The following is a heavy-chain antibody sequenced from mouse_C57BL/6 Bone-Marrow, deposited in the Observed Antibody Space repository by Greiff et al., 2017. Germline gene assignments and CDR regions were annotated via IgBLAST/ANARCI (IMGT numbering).Heavy chain of an antibody. V-gene: IGHV5-4*01. CDR1: GFTFSSYA. D-gene: IGHD1-1*01. Sequence: EVKLVESGGGLVKPGGSLKLSCAASGFTFSSYAMSWVRQTPEKRPEWVATISDGGSYTYYPDNVKGRFTISRDNAKNNLYLQMSHLKSEDTAMYYCARDPHSYYYGSSWFAYWGQGTLVTVSA. CDR3: ARDPHSYYYGSSWFAY. CDR2: ISDGGSYT. J-gene: IGHJ3*01.